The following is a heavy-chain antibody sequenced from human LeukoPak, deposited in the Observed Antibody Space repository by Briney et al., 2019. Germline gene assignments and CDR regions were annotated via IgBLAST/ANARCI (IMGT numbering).Heavy chain of an antibody. Sequence: PSETLSLTCTVSGHSISSGYFWGWIRQPPGKGLEWIGSIYHSGTTYYNPSLKSRVSISVDTSKNQFSLKLNSVTAADTAVYYCARGTNYYDSQLLDYWGQGTLVTVSS. CDR3: ARGTNYYDSQLLDY. CDR1: GHSISSGYF. V-gene: IGHV4-38-2*02. J-gene: IGHJ4*02. CDR2: IYHSGTT. D-gene: IGHD3-22*01.